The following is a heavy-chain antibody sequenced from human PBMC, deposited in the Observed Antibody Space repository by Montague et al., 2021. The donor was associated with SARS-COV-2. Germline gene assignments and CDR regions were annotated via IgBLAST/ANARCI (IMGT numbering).Heavy chain of an antibody. CDR3: AKDRGYYGSGSYFEY. CDR2: ISWNSGSI. D-gene: IGHD3-10*01. Sequence: SLRLSCAASGFTFHDYALHWVRQVPGKGLEWVSGISWNSGSIGYGDSVKGRFTISRDNAKNSLYLQMNSPRAEDTALYYCAKDRGYYGSGSYFEYWGQGTLVTVSS. J-gene: IGHJ4*02. CDR1: GFTFHDYA. V-gene: IGHV3-9*01.